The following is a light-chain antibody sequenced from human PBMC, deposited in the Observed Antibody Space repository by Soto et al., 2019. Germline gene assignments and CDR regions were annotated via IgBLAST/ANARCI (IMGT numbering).Light chain of an antibody. CDR2: GAS. V-gene: IGKV3-15*01. Sequence: EVGMTQSPATLSVSPGERATLSCRARQSVSSHLAWYQQKPGQAPRLLIYGASTRATGIPARFSGSVSGTEFTLTITSLQSEDFAVYYCQQYNNCPLTFGGGTKVEI. CDR3: QQYNNCPLT. CDR1: QSVSSH. J-gene: IGKJ4*01.